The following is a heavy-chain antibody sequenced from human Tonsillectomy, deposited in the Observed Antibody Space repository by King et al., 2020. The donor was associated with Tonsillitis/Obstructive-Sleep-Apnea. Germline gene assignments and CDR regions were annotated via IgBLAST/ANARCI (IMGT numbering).Heavy chain of an antibody. CDR1: GGSFSAYY. Sequence: VQLQQWGAGLLKPSETLSLTCAVYGGSFSAYYWSWIRQPPGKGLEWIGEINHSGSTKYNPSLKSRVILSLDTSKNQLSLKLSSVTAADTAVYYCARGDLLTGYYASTDFDYWGQGTLVTVSA. CDR2: INHSGST. J-gene: IGHJ4*02. V-gene: IGHV4-34*01. D-gene: IGHD3-9*01. CDR3: ARGDLLTGYYASTDFDY.